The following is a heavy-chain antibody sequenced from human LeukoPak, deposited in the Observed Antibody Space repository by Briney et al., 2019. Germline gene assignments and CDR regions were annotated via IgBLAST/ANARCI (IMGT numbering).Heavy chain of an antibody. Sequence: SETLSLTCTVSGGSISSYYWSWIRQPPGKGLEWIGCIYYSGSTNYNPSLKSRVTTSVDTSKNQFSLKVSSVTAADTAVYYCARHQWLVSYFDYWGQGTLVTVSS. CDR1: GGSISSYY. CDR2: IYYSGST. CDR3: ARHQWLVSYFDY. D-gene: IGHD6-19*01. V-gene: IGHV4-59*08. J-gene: IGHJ4*02.